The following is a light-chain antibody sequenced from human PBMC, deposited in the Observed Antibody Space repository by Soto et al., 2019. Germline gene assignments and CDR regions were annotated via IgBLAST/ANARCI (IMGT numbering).Light chain of an antibody. Sequence: SVLTQPASVSGSPGQSITISCTGTSSDFWNYNLVSWYQQHPGKVPKLILFEVNKRPSGVSGRFSGSKSGNTASLTISGLQAEDEADYYCCSFTSSNTHVFGTGTKVTVL. CDR2: EVN. J-gene: IGLJ1*01. CDR3: CSFTSSNTHV. V-gene: IGLV2-23*02. CDR1: SSDFWNYNL.